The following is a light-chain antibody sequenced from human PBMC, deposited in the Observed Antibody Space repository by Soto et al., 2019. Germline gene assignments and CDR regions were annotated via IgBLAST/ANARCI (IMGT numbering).Light chain of an antibody. V-gene: IGKV1-9*01. CDR1: QGISTY. J-gene: IGKJ1*01. CDR2: GAS. CDR3: QELNNYPRT. Sequence: IQLTQSPSFLSASIGDRVTITCRASQGISTYLAWYQQKPGKAPKSLIYGASTLQSGVPSRFSGGGSGTEFTLTISSLQPEDFATYYCQELNNYPRTFGQGTKVEVK.